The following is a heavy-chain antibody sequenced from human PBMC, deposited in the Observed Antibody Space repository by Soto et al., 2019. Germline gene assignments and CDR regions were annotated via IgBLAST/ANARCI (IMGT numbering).Heavy chain of an antibody. CDR3: ARAGSAAFWSGYHGANWFDP. D-gene: IGHD3-3*01. CDR2: ISSSSSYT. Sequence: QVQLVESGGGLVKPGGSLRLSCAASGFTFSDYYMSWIRQAPGKGLEWVSYISSSSSYTNYADSVKGRFTISRDNAKNSLYLQMNSLRAEDTAVYYCARAGSAAFWSGYHGANWFDPWGQGTLVTVSS. V-gene: IGHV3-11*06. J-gene: IGHJ5*02. CDR1: GFTFSDYY.